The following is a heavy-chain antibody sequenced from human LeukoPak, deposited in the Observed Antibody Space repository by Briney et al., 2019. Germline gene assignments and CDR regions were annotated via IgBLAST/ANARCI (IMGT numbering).Heavy chain of an antibody. V-gene: IGHV4-4*09. Sequence: SETLSLTCTVPGGSISSYYWSWIRQPPGKGLEWIGYIYTSGSTNYTPSLKSRVTISVDTSKNQFSLKLSSVTAADTAVYYCARHGLGGNFDYWGQGTLVTVSS. CDR2: IYTSGST. CDR3: ARHGLGGNFDY. CDR1: GGSISSYY. D-gene: IGHD3-16*01. J-gene: IGHJ4*02.